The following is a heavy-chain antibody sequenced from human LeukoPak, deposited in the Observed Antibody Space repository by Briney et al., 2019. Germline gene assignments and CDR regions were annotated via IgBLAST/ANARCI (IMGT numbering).Heavy chain of an antibody. V-gene: IGHV1-24*01. D-gene: IGHD2-2*01. Sequence: ASVKVSCKVSGYTLTELSMHWVRQAPGKGLEWMGGFDPEDGETIYAQKFQGRVTMTEDTSTDTAYMELSSPRSEDTAVYYCATARIVVVPAAIRGWYMDVWGKGTTVTVSS. CDR2: FDPEDGET. J-gene: IGHJ6*03. CDR1: GYTLTELS. CDR3: ATARIVVVPAAIRGWYMDV.